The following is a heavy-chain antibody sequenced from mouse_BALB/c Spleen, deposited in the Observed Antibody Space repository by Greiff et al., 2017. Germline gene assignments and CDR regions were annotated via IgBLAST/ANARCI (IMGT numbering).Heavy chain of an antibody. CDR2: ISNGGGST. D-gene: IGHD3-2*01. Sequence: EVKLMESGGGLVQPGGSLKLSCAASGFTFSSYTMSWVRQTPEKRLEWVAYISNGGGSTYYPDTVKGRFTISRDNAKNTLYLQMSSLKSEDTAMYYCARQADSSGYRAMDYWGQGTSVTVSS. CDR1: GFTFSSYT. V-gene: IGHV5-12-2*01. J-gene: IGHJ4*01. CDR3: ARQADSSGYRAMDY.